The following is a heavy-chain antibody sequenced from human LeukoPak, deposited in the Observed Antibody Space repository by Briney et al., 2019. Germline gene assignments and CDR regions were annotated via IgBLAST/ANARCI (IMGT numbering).Heavy chain of an antibody. Sequence: SETLSLTCSVSGGSISPYYWSWIRQPPGKGLEWIGYVSYRGHTNYNPSLESRVTISLDTSKNQFSLKLSSVTAADTAVYYCARGVVGASTPGFDPWGQGTLVTVSS. J-gene: IGHJ5*02. V-gene: IGHV4-59*01. CDR1: GGSISPYY. CDR3: ARGVVGASTPGFDP. D-gene: IGHD1-26*01. CDR2: VSYRGHT.